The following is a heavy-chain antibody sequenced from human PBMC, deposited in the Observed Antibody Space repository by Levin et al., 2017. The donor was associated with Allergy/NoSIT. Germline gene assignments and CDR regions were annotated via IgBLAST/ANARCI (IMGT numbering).Heavy chain of an antibody. Sequence: SGGSLRLSCAASGFTFSLYTMHWVRQAPGKGLEWVSLISYDGSNRYYADSVKGRFTISRDNSKNTLYLQMNSLGAEDTAVYYCARVSTICYWTDGCWFDPWGQGTLVTVSS. CDR2: ISYDGSNR. CDR1: GFTFSLYT. V-gene: IGHV3-30-3*01. CDR3: ARVSTICYWTDGCWFDP. J-gene: IGHJ5*02. D-gene: IGHD2-2*01.